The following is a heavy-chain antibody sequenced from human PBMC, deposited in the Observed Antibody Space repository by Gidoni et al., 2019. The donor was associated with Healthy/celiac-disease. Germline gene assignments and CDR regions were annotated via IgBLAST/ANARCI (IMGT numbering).Heavy chain of an antibody. Sequence: QVQLGESGGGVVQRGRSLRISCAASGFTFSRYAMHWVRQAPGKGLAWVAVISYDGSNKYYADSVKGRFTISRDNSKNTLYLQMNSLRADDTAVYYCARVRYSSGWQRKYNWFDPWGQGTLVTVSS. D-gene: IGHD6-19*01. CDR1: GFTFSRYA. J-gene: IGHJ5*02. V-gene: IGHV3-30-3*01. CDR2: ISYDGSNK. CDR3: ARVRYSSGWQRKYNWFDP.